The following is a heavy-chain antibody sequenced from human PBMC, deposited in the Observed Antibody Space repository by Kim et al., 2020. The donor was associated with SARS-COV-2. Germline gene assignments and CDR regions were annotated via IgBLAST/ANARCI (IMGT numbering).Heavy chain of an antibody. V-gene: IGHV1-2*02. CDR2: INPNSGGT. CDR3: ARDKYESRFWEWLGPDYYY. CDR1: GYTFTGYY. D-gene: IGHD3-3*01. J-gene: IGHJ6*01. Sequence: ASVKVSCKASGYTFTGYYIHCLRLAPGQGLEWMGWINPNSGGTNYVQKFQGRVTMTRDTSISTAYMELSRLRSDDTAVYYCARDKYESRFWEWLGPDYYY.